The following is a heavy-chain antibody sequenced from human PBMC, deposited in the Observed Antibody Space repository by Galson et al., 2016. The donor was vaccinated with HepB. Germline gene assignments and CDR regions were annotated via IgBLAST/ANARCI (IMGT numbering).Heavy chain of an antibody. CDR2: INHSGSI. J-gene: IGHJ4*02. Sequence: SETLSLTCAVYGAPFSGYYWTWIRQPPGKGLEWIGAINHSGSISYNPSLKSRVTISVDTSKTQFSLKLASVTAADTAVFYCARGTWETAVALESWGQGSLVTVAS. V-gene: IGHV4-34*01. D-gene: IGHD5-18*01. CDR3: ARGTWETAVALES. CDR1: GAPFSGYY.